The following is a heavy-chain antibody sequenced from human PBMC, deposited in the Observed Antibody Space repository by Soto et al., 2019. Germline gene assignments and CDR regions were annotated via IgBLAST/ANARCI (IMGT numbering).Heavy chain of an antibody. CDR1: GFTFSSSA. D-gene: IGHD6-13*01. CDR3: AREGRSSTWYDWYFDL. V-gene: IGHV3-23*01. J-gene: IGHJ2*01. CDR2: ISGGGGST. Sequence: GGSLRLSCAASGFTFSSSAMSWVRQAPGKGLEWVSAISGGGGSTYYADSVKGRFTISRENAKNTLYLQMNSLRDEDTAVYFCAREGRSSTWYDWYFDLWGRGTLVTVSS.